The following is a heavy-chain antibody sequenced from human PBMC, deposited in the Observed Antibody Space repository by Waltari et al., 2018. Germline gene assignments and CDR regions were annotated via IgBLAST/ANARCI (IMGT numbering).Heavy chain of an antibody. J-gene: IGHJ4*02. D-gene: IGHD3-10*01. CDR3: AAEEWVRGVNGGY. V-gene: IGHV1-58*01. CDR1: GFTFTSSA. CDR2: IVVGSGNT. Sequence: QMQLVQSGPEVKKPGTSVKVSCKASGFTFTSSAVQWVRQARGQRLEWIGWIVVGSGNTNYAQKFQERVTITRDMSTSTAYMELSSLRSEDTAVYYCAAEEWVRGVNGGYWGQGTLVTVSS.